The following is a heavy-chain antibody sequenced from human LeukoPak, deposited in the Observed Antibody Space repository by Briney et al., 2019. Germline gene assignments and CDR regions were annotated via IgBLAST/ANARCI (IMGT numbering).Heavy chain of an antibody. Sequence: PGGSLRLYCAASGFTFSSYSMNWVRQAPGKGLEWVSSISSSSSYIYYADSVKGRFTISRDNAKNSLYLQMNSLRAEDTAVYYCARVVTGVVVAATSWFDPWGQGTLVTVSS. D-gene: IGHD2-15*01. CDR2: ISSSSSYI. CDR3: ARVVTGVVVAATSWFDP. J-gene: IGHJ5*02. CDR1: GFTFSSYS. V-gene: IGHV3-21*01.